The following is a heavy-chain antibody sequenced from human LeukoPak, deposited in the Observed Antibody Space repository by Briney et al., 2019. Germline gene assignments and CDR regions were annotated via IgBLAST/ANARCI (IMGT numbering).Heavy chain of an antibody. CDR3: AKDFTAMVRGVYDY. CDR1: GFTFSSSA. V-gene: IGHV3-23*01. J-gene: IGHJ4*02. Sequence: GGSLRLSCAASGFTFSSSAMSWVRQVPGKGLEWVSGISASGGSTYYADSVKGRFTISRDNSKNTLYLQMNSLRAEDTAVYYCAKDFTAMVRGVYDYWGQGTLVTVSS. D-gene: IGHD5-18*01. CDR2: ISASGGST.